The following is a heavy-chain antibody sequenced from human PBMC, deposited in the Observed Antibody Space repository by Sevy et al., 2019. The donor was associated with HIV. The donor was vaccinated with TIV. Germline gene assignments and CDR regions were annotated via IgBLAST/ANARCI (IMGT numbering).Heavy chain of an antibody. CDR3: VKEIASYDYVWGSYRPRVFDY. J-gene: IGHJ4*02. CDR2: ISSNGGST. Sequence: GGSLRLSCSASGFTFSSYAMHWVRQAPGKGLEYVSAISSNGGSTYYAYSVKGRFTISRDNSKNTLYLQMSSLRAEDTAVYYCVKEIASYDYVWGSYRPRVFDYWGQGTLVTVSS. V-gene: IGHV3-64D*06. D-gene: IGHD3-16*02. CDR1: GFTFSSYA.